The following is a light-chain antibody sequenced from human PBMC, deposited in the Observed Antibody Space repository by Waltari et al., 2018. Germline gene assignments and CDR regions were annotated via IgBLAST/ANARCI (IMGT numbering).Light chain of an antibody. CDR3: QQYKSLPRT. CDR2: DAS. Sequence: DIQMTPSPSSMSASVGDRVSITCQASQDINNYLSWYQQKPGKAPKLLIYDASNLETGVPSWFSGSGSWTDFTFTINSLHPEDIATYYCQQYKSLPRTFGQGTKVQVK. J-gene: IGKJ1*01. V-gene: IGKV1-33*01. CDR1: QDINNY.